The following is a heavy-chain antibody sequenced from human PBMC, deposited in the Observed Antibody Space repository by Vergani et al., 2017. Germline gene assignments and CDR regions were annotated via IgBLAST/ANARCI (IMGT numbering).Heavy chain of an antibody. CDR2: ISYDGNKK. D-gene: IGHD1-1*01. J-gene: IGHJ6*03. CDR3: ARDFLTRVTTLDYYYMGV. V-gene: IGHV3-30*03. Sequence: QVQLVESEGGEVQPGRSLRLSCSAAGSPFSDYGVHWVRQAPGKGLEWVSVISYDGNKKNYADSVKGRFTISRDNSKNTLYLEMNALRAEDTAVYYCARDFLTRVTTLDYYYMGVWGKGTTVTVSS. CDR1: GSPFSDYG.